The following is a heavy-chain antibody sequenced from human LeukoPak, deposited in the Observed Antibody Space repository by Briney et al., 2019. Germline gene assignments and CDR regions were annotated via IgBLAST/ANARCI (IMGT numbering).Heavy chain of an antibody. CDR1: GFTFSSYA. CDR2: ISYDGSNK. V-gene: IGHV3-30*04. D-gene: IGHD3-10*01. J-gene: IGHJ4*02. Sequence: GGSLRLSCAASGFTFSSYAMHWVRQAPGKGLEWVAVISYDGSNKYYADSVKGRFTISRDNSKNTLYLQMNSLRAEDTAVYYCASRLVRDFDYWGQGTLVTVSS. CDR3: ASRLVRDFDY.